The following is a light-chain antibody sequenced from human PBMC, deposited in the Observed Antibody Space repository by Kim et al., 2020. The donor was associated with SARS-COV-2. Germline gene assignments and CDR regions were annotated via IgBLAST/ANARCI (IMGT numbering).Light chain of an antibody. Sequence: SVAPGQPASITCSGDKLGDKYACWFQQKPGQSPVLVIYEDLKRPSGIPERFSGSNSGNTATLTISGTQAMDEADYYCQAWDSSTVVFGTGTKVTVL. V-gene: IGLV3-1*01. J-gene: IGLJ1*01. CDR1: KLGDKY. CDR3: QAWDSSTVV. CDR2: EDL.